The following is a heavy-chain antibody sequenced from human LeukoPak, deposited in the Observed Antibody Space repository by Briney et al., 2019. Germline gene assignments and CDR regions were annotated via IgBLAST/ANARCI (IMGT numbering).Heavy chain of an antibody. V-gene: IGHV4-30-4*01. D-gene: IGHD3-9*01. J-gene: IGHJ3*02. CDR1: GGSISTDDYY. CDR2: IYYSGST. CDR3: VRGAAIYDILTGYSPGAFDI. Sequence: SETLSLTCTVSGGSISTDDYYWSWIRQPPGKGLEWIGYIYYSGSTYYNPSLKSRVTISVDTSKNQFSLKLNSVTAADTAVYYCVRGAAIYDILTGYSPGAFDIWGQGTLVTVSS.